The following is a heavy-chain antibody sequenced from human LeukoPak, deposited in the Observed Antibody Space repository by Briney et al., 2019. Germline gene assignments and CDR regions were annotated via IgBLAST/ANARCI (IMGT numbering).Heavy chain of an antibody. CDR1: GFTFSRHW. CDR2: INTDESST. V-gene: IGHV3-74*01. Sequence: TGGSLRLSCAASGFTFSRHWMHWVRQAPGKGLVWVSSINTDESSTTHADSVKGRFIISRDNSKNTLYLQMNSLRAEDTAVYYCAKDRYTSGHDAFDIWGQGTMVTVSS. J-gene: IGHJ3*02. CDR3: AKDRYTSGHDAFDI. D-gene: IGHD6-19*01.